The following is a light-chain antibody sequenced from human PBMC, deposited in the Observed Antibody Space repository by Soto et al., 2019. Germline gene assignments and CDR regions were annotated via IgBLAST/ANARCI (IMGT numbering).Light chain of an antibody. V-gene: IGKV1-5*03. CDR1: QSISSW. Sequence: DIQMTQSPSTLSASVGDRVSITCRASQSISSWLAWYQQKPGRAPKLLIYMASNLASGVPSRFSGSGSGAEFTLTISSLQPDDFATYYCQQYSSYSTFGQGTKVDIK. J-gene: IGKJ1*01. CDR2: MAS. CDR3: QQYSSYST.